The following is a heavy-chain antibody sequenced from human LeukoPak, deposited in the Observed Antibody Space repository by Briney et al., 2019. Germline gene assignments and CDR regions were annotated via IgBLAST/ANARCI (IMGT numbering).Heavy chain of an antibody. J-gene: IGHJ4*02. D-gene: IGHD6-13*01. CDR1: GYTFTSYY. CDR3: ARAYSSSWSDY. Sequence: ASVKVSCKASGYTFTSYYMHWVRQAPGQGLEWMGIINPSGGSTSYAQKFQGRVTMTRDTSISTAYMELSRLRSDDTAVYYCARAYSSSWSDYWGQGTLVTVSS. V-gene: IGHV1-46*01. CDR2: INPSGGST.